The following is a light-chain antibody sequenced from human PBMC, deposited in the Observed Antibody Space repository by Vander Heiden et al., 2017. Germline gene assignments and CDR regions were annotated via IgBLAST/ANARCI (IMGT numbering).Light chain of an antibody. Sequence: QSALTQTASVSGSPGQSITITCAGTSSDVGNDNYVSWYQQHPGKAPKLVIYDVTNRPSGVSNRFSGAKSGNTASLTISGLQPEDEADYYCSSYTTSSTQVFGTGTKVTVL. J-gene: IGLJ1*01. CDR1: SSDVGNDNY. CDR2: DVT. V-gene: IGLV2-14*03. CDR3: SSYTTSSTQV.